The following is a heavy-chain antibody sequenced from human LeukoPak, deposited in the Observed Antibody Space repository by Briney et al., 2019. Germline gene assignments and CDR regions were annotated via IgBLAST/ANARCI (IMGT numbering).Heavy chain of an antibody. V-gene: IGHV3-30*18. CDR1: GFTFNAYG. Sequence: GSSLRLSCAASGFTFNAYGMHWVRQAPGKGLEWVAVVSYDEGNKYYADSIKGRFTISRDNSKNTLYLQMSRLTTDDTAVYYCAKEPTVAGIDYWGQGTLVTVSS. J-gene: IGHJ4*02. CDR3: AKEPTVAGIDY. CDR2: VSYDEGNK. D-gene: IGHD6-19*01.